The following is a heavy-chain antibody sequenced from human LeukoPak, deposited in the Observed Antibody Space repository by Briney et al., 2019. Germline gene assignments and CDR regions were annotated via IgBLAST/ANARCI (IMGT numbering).Heavy chain of an antibody. CDR1: GFTFSSSA. V-gene: IGHV3-23*01. CDR2: ISSSGGIT. J-gene: IGHJ4*02. D-gene: IGHD3-22*01. CDR3: AKGTMDGGQYYYDSN. Sequence: GGSLRLSCAASGFTFSSSAMSWVRQAPGKGLKWVSAISSSGGITYYADSVKGRFTISRDNSKNTLYLQMNSLRAEDTAVYYCAKGTMDGGQYYYDSNGGQGTLVTVSS.